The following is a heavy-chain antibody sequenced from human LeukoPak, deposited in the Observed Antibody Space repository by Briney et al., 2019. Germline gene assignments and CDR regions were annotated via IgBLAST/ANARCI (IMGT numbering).Heavy chain of an antibody. Sequence: ASVKVSCKASGYTFTSYGISWVRQAPGQGLEWMGWISAYNGNTNYAQKLQGRVTMTTDTSTSTAYMELRSLRSDDTAVYYCARVNYYGSGSYYNHYYYYMDVWGKGTTVTVSS. J-gene: IGHJ6*03. V-gene: IGHV1-18*01. CDR3: ARVNYYGSGSYYNHYYYYMDV. D-gene: IGHD3-10*01. CDR2: ISAYNGNT. CDR1: GYTFTSYG.